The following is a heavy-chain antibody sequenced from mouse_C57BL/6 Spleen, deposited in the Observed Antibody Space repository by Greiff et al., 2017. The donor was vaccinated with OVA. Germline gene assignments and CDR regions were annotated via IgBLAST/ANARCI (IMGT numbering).Heavy chain of an antibody. J-gene: IGHJ2*01. Sequence: EVKLQESGGGLVKPGGSLKLSCAASGFTFSDYGMHWVRQAPEKGLEWVAYISSGSSTIYYADTVKGRFTISRDNAKNTLFLQMTSLRSEDTAMYYCATKIYYDYFDYWGQGTTLTVSS. CDR3: ATKIYYDYFDY. CDR1: GFTFSDYG. CDR2: ISSGSSTI. V-gene: IGHV5-17*01. D-gene: IGHD2-4*01.